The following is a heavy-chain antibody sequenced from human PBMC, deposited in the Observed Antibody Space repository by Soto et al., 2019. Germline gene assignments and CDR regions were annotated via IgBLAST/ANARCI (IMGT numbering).Heavy chain of an antibody. CDR1: GFTFSSYW. CDR2: IRQDGNKK. V-gene: IGHV3-7*01. J-gene: IGHJ3*02. Sequence: PGGPLRLSCVASGFTFSSYWMTWLRLAPGTGLEWVAAIRQDGNKKHHADSVKGRFAISRDNAKNTLYLQMNSLRAEDTAVYYCARGNDEFDIWGQGTMVTVSS. CDR3: ARGNDEFDI. D-gene: IGHD1-1*01.